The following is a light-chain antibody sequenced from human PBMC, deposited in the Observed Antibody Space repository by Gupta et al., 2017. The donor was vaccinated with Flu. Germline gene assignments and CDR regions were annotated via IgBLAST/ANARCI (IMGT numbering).Light chain of an antibody. V-gene: IGLV1-40*01. CDR3: QSYDNSLSGFLV. CDR1: SSTVGAAYD. Sequence: TCTCTGSSSTVGAAYDINWYHQLPGTTTHLLIFCYRNRPSGVPARFSCSKSWTSASTATTGLQAEDEADYYCQSYDNSLSGFLVFGGGTKLTVL. J-gene: IGLJ3*02. CDR2: CYR.